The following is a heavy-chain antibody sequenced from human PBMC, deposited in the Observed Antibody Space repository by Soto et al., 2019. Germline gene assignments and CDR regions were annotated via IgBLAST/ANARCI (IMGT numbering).Heavy chain of an antibody. CDR2: IYPGDSDS. D-gene: IGHD2-2*01. CDR3: ARHEPYCSSNTCSNFHY. CDR1: RFTFTSYW. Sequence: XEWLKLSCKRSRFTFTSYWIAWVRQMPGKGLEWMGMIYPGDSDSSYSPSFQGQVTISPDKSISTAYLHSGSLKAPDTAIYYCARHEPYCSSNTCSNFHYWSQGTLVPASP. V-gene: IGHV5-51*01. J-gene: IGHJ4*02.